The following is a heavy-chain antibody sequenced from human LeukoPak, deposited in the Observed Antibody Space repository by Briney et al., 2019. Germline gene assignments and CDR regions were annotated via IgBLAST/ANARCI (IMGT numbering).Heavy chain of an antibody. J-gene: IGHJ4*02. CDR1: GFNFRTYS. Sequence: GGSLRLSCEVSGFNFRTYSIDWVRQAPGKGLQWVSYISAEGATIYYAEDVRGRFTISRDDAKNSLYLDMSNLRVDDTAVYYCARDRVGTKGDYWGQGTLVTVS. V-gene: IGHV3-48*01. CDR2: ISAEGATI. D-gene: IGHD1-26*01. CDR3: ARDRVGTKGDY.